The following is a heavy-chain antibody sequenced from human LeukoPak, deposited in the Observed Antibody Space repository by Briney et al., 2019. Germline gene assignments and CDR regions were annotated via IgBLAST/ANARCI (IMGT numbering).Heavy chain of an antibody. D-gene: IGHD2-2*01. V-gene: IGHV3-30*07. CDR3: AKDRCSSTSCYDDAFDI. CDR2: ISYDGSNK. CDR1: GFTFSSYA. Sequence: PGRSLRLSCAASGFTFSSYAMHWVRLAPGKGLEWVAVISYDGSNKYYADSVKGRFTISRDNSKNTLYLQMNSLRAEDTAVYYCAKDRCSSTSCYDDAFDIWGQGTMVTVSS. J-gene: IGHJ3*02.